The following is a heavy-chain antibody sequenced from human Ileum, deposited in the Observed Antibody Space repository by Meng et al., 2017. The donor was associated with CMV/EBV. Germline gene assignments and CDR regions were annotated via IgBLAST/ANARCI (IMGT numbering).Heavy chain of an antibody. CDR2: IDPDTGNT. CDR3: ARDSGYDAS. Sequence: QVQLVQSGAEVKKPGASGKVSCKSSGYIFTQYFIHWVRQAPGQGLEWMGWIDPDTGNTNDVGKFQGRVTMTRDTSSSTAYMELSRLRSDDTAIYYCARDSGYDASWGQGTLVTVSS. D-gene: IGHD6-13*01. V-gene: IGHV1-2*02. CDR1: GYIFTQYF. J-gene: IGHJ1*01.